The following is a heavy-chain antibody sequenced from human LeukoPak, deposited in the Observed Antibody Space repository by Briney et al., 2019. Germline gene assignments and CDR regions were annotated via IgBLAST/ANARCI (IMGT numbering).Heavy chain of an antibody. J-gene: IGHJ4*02. CDR2: IYTSGST. CDR3: TRGGELMNY. CDR1: GGSISSYNW. Sequence: PSGTLSLTCAVSGGSISSYNWWSWVRQSPGKGLEWIGRIYTSGSTNYNPSLKSRVTISIDASKNQFSLRLSSVTAADTAVYYCTRGGELMNYWGQGTLVTVSS. D-gene: IGHD1-26*01. V-gene: IGHV4-4*02.